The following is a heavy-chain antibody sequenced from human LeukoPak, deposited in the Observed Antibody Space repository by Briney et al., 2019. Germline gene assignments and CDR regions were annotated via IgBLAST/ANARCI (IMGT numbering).Heavy chain of an antibody. J-gene: IGHJ4*02. D-gene: IGHD3-22*01. V-gene: IGHV3-7*01. Sequence: GGSLRLSCTASGFTFSSYWMNWVRQAPGKGLEWVANIKQDGSEKYYMGSVKGRSTISRDNAKNSLYLHMNSLRAEDTAVYYCARGRRSYYDSSGYSPRYFDYWGQGTLVTVSS. CDR1: GFTFSSYW. CDR3: ARGRRSYYDSSGYSPRYFDY. CDR2: IKQDGSEK.